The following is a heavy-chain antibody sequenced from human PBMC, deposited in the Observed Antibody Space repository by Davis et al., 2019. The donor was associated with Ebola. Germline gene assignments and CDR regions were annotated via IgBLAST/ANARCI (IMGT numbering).Heavy chain of an antibody. V-gene: IGHV3-9*01. Sequence: GGSLRLSCAASGFTFDDYAMHWVRQAPGKGLEWVSGISWNSGSIGYADSVKGRFTISRDNAKNSLYLQMNSLRAEDTAVYYCAREGVRYYPMGYWGQGTLVTVSS. CDR1: GFTFDDYA. D-gene: IGHD3-10*01. CDR3: AREGVRYYPMGY. CDR2: ISWNSGSI. J-gene: IGHJ4*02.